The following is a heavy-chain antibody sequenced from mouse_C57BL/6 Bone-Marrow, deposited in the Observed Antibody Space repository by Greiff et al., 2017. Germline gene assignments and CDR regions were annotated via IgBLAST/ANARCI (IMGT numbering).Heavy chain of an antibody. CDR3: TSPLYYGNYNYAIDY. V-gene: IGHV1-5*01. CDR2: IYPGNSDT. J-gene: IGHJ4*01. D-gene: IGHD2-1*01. Sequence: DVKLQESGTVLARPGASVKMSCKTSGYTFTSYWMHWVKPRPGQGLEWIGAIYPGNSDTSYNQKFKGKAKLTAVTSASTAYMDLSSLTNDDSAVYYFTSPLYYGNYNYAIDYWCHGTSVTVSS. CDR1: GYTFTSYW.